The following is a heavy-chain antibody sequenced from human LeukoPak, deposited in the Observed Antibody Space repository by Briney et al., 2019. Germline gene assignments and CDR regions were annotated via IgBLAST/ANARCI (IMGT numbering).Heavy chain of an antibody. CDR2: ISGSGAGT. CDR1: GFTFSSYA. V-gene: IGHV3-23*01. CDR3: AKADSYREGVDY. Sequence: GGSLRLSCAASGFTFSSYAMSWVRQAPGKGLEWVSAISGSGAGTYYADSVKGRFTISRDNSKNTLYLQMNSLRAEDTAVYYCAKADSYREGVDYWGQGTLVTVSS. J-gene: IGHJ4*02. D-gene: IGHD3-22*01.